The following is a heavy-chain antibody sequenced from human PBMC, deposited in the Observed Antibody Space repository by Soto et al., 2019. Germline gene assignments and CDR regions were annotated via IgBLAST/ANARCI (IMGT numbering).Heavy chain of an antibody. V-gene: IGHV4-61*01. D-gene: IGHD3-3*01. J-gene: IGHJ4*02. CDR2: VYHTGRT. Sequence: PSETLSLPCTVSGGSFKSGSYSWRWIRQPPGKGLEWIGYVYHTGRTSYNPSLKSRVSISMDTSKNQFSLNLDSVTAADTAVYFCARDFAYFDSWGQGTLVTVSS. CDR1: GGSFKSGSYS. CDR3: ARDFAYFDS.